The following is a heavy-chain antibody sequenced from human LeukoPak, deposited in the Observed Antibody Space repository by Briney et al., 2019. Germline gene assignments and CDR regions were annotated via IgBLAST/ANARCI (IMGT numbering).Heavy chain of an antibody. J-gene: IGHJ4*02. Sequence: PGGSLRLSCAASGFTFSSYWMNWVRQAPGKGLEWVSYISSSGSTIYYADSVKGRFTISRDNAKNSLYLQMNSLRAEDTAVYYCAREGGEWELLRTFDYWGQGTLVTVSS. CDR2: ISSSGSTI. CDR1: GFTFSSYW. V-gene: IGHV3-48*04. D-gene: IGHD1-26*01. CDR3: AREGGEWELLRTFDY.